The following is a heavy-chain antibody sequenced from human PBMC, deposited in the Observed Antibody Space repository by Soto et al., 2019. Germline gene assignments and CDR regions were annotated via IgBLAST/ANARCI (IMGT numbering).Heavy chain of an antibody. D-gene: IGHD2-15*01. CDR1: GYTFTSYG. Sequence: ASVKVSYKASGYTFTSYGISGVLKAPGQGLEWMGWISAYNGNTNYAQKLQGRVTMTTDTSTSTAYMELRSLRSDDTAVYYCARVVVVAATIPRPLDYWGQGTLVTVSS. CDR3: ARVVVVAATIPRPLDY. J-gene: IGHJ4*02. V-gene: IGHV1-18*01. CDR2: ISAYNGNT.